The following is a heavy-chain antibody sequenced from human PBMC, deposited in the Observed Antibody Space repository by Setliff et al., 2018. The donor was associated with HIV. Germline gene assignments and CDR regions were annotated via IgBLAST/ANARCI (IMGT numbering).Heavy chain of an antibody. CDR2: IYTSGST. CDR3: AVVVAANLYDY. V-gene: IGHV4-4*07. Sequence: SETLSLTCTVSGGSISNYYWSWIRQPAGKGLEWIGRIYTSGSTNYNPSLKSRVTISVDTSKNQFSLKLSSVTAADTAVYYCAVVVAANLYDYWGQGTLVTVSS. CDR1: GGSISNYY. J-gene: IGHJ4*02. D-gene: IGHD2-15*01.